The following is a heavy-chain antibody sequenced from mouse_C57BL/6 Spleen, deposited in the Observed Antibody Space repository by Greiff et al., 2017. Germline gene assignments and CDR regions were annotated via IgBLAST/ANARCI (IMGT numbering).Heavy chain of an antibody. CDR2: INPSTGGT. V-gene: IGHV1-42*01. D-gene: IGHD2-4*01. J-gene: IGHJ3*01. CDR1: GYSFTGYY. CDR3: AKRGDYDSSY. Sequence: VQLQQSGPELVKPGASVKISCKASGYSFTGYYMNWVKQSPEKSLEWIGEINPSTGGTTYNQKFKAKATLTVDKSSSAAYMQLKSLTSEDSAVYYCAKRGDYDSSYWGQGTLVTVSA.